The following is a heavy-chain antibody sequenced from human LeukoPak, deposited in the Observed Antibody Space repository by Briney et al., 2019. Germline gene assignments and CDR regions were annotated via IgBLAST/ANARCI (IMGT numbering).Heavy chain of an antibody. D-gene: IGHD2-8*01. Sequence: GGSLRLSCAASGSTFPSYAMSWVRQAPGRGLQWIAAISGGGSHSWHADSVKGRFTISSDNSRDTLYLQMNSLRVDDTAVYYCARGSAWACHGVRCYPLDNWGQGALVTVSS. CDR3: ARGSAWACHGVRCYPLDN. CDR2: ISGGGSHS. V-gene: IGHV3-23*01. CDR1: GSTFPSYA. J-gene: IGHJ4*02.